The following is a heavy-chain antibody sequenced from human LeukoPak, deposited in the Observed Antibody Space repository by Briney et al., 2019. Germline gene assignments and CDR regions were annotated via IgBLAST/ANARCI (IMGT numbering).Heavy chain of an antibody. CDR2: IYYSGST. J-gene: IGHJ4*02. CDR3: ARDRYGDYPFDY. Sequence: SETLSLTCAVYGGSFSGYYWSWIRQPPGKGLEWIGYIYYSGSTYYNPSLKSRVTISVDTSKNQFSLKLSSVTAADTAVYYCARDRYGDYPFDYWGQGTLVTVSS. CDR1: GGSFSGYY. D-gene: IGHD4-17*01. V-gene: IGHV4-34*09.